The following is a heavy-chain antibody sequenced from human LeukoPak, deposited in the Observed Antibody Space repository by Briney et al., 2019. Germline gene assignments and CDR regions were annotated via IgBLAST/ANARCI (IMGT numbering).Heavy chain of an antibody. CDR3: ARWTDSSWSHVRDAFDI. Sequence: ASVKVSCKASGNTFTTYGISWVRQAPGQGLEWMGWISTYSGNTNLAQNLQGRVTMTTDTSTSTAYMELRSLRSDDTAVYYCARWTDSSWSHVRDAFDIWGQGTMVTVSS. V-gene: IGHV1-18*01. D-gene: IGHD6-13*01. CDR2: ISTYSGNT. J-gene: IGHJ3*02. CDR1: GNTFTTYG.